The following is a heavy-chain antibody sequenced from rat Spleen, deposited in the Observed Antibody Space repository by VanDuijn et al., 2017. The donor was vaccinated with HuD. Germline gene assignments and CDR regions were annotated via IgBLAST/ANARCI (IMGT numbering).Heavy chain of an antibody. Sequence: EVQLVESDGGLVQPGRSLKLSCAASGFTFSDNYMAWVRQAPTKGLEWVASISPSGGSTYYRDSVKGRFTISRDIAKNTVYLQMDSLRSEDTATYYCTEVSTGRGFAYWGQGVMVTVSS. D-gene: IGHD5-1*01. CDR3: TEVSTGRGFAY. V-gene: IGHV5-27*01. J-gene: IGHJ2*01. CDR1: GFTFSDNY. CDR2: ISPSGGST.